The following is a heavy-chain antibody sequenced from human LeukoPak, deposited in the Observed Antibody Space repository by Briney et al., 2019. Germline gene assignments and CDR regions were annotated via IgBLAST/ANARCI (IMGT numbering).Heavy chain of an antibody. Sequence: ASVKVSCKASGYTFTSFGISWVRQAPGQGLEWMGWSSAYNGNTKYAQNVQGRVTMTADTSTDTAYMELRSLRSDDTAVYYCARMFSPRYYYDSSGPTHDGMDVWGQGTTVTVSS. J-gene: IGHJ6*02. D-gene: IGHD3-22*01. V-gene: IGHV1-18*01. CDR3: ARMFSPRYYYDSSGPTHDGMDV. CDR1: GYTFTSFG. CDR2: SSAYNGNT.